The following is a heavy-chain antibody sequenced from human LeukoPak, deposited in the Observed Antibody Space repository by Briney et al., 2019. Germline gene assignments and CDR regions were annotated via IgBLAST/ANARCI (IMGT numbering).Heavy chain of an antibody. CDR2: IISSSDYM. V-gene: IGHV3-21*01. CDR1: GFIFSSYS. Sequence: GGSLRLSCAASGFIFSSYSVNWVRQAPGKGLEWVSSIISSSDYMYYADSVKGRFTISRDNAKNSLYLQMNSLRVEDTAVYYCARERNYDRSGYFYYWGQGTLVIVSS. D-gene: IGHD3-22*01. CDR3: ARERNYDRSGYFYY. J-gene: IGHJ4*02.